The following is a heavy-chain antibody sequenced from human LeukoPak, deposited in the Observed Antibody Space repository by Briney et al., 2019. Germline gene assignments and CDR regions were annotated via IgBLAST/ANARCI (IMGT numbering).Heavy chain of an antibody. CDR2: LFTGGGRT. J-gene: IGHJ4*02. Sequence: GGSLRLSCAASGFTFNNYLMSWVRQAPGKGLEWVSVLFTGGGRTLYADSVKGRFTISGDTSRTTLYLQMNGLRAEDTAVYYCAKECDYSPGHKFDLWCQGTLVTVSS. V-gene: IGHV3-23*01. CDR3: AKECDYSPGHKFDL. D-gene: IGHD3-10*01. CDR1: GFTFNNYL.